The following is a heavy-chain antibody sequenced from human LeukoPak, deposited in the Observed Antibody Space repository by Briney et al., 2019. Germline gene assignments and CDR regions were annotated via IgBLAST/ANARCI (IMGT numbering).Heavy chain of an antibody. D-gene: IGHD5-12*01. J-gene: IGHJ5*02. CDR1: GFTFSSYW. CDR2: INSDGSST. Sequence: GGSLRLSCAASGFTFSSYWMHWVRQAPGKGLVCVSRINSDGSSTSYADSVKGRFTISRDNAKNSLYLQMNSLRAEDTAVYYCARESGYDPGGWFDPWGQGTLVTVSS. CDR3: ARESGYDPGGWFDP. V-gene: IGHV3-74*01.